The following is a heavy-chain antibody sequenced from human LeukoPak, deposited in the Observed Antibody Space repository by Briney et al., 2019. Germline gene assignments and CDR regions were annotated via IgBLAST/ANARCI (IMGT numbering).Heavy chain of an antibody. D-gene: IGHD6-13*01. CDR1: GFTFSTKS. CDR2: ISGSGGST. CDR3: AKLYSSSWYYYYGMDV. V-gene: IGHV3-23*01. Sequence: GGSLRLSCAVSGFTFSTKSMNWVRQAPGKGLEWVSAISGSGGSTYYADSVKGRFTISRDNSKNTLYLQMNSLRAEDTAVYYCAKLYSSSWYYYYGMDVWGQGTTVTVSS. J-gene: IGHJ6*02.